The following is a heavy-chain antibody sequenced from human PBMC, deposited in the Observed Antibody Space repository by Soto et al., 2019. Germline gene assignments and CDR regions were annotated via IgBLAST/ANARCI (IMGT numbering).Heavy chain of an antibody. CDR1: GFTFTYYA. Sequence: PGVSLRLSCTASGFTFTYYAFSWVRQAPGKGLEWVSAISANGQGIYYADSVRGRFTISRDNSKNTVFLHMDSLRAEDTAVYYCAKDRDYPRDQFHYWGQGTLVTVPQ. CDR2: ISANGQGI. V-gene: IGHV3-23*01. J-gene: IGHJ4*02. CDR3: AKDRDYPRDQFHY. D-gene: IGHD2-2*01.